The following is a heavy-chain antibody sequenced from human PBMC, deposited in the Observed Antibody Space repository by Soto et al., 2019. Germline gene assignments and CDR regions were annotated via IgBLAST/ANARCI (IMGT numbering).Heavy chain of an antibody. J-gene: IGHJ4*02. CDR1: GFTFSSYA. V-gene: IGHV3-23*01. D-gene: IGHD3-3*01. CDR2: ISGSGGST. Sequence: GSLSLSCAASGFTFSSYAMSWVRQAPGKGLEWVSAISGSGGSTYYADSVKGRFTISRDNSKNTLYLQMNSLRAEDTAVYYCAKDGRITIFGVVIISLDYWGQGTLVTVSS. CDR3: AKDGRITIFGVVIISLDY.